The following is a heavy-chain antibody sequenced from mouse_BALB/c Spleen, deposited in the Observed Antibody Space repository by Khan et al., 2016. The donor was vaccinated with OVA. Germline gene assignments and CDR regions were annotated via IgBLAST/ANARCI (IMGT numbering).Heavy chain of an antibody. CDR2: IDPSTGYI. Sequence: QVQLKQSGAELAKPGASVKMSCKASGYTFTTYWMHWVKKRPGQGLEWIGYIDPSTGYIEYNQKFKDKATLTTDKSSTTAYMQLSSLTSEDSAVYYCARRGQYGIFVYWGQGTLVTVSA. CDR1: GYTFTTYW. V-gene: IGHV1-7*01. CDR3: ARRGQYGIFVY. J-gene: IGHJ3*01. D-gene: IGHD2-1*01.